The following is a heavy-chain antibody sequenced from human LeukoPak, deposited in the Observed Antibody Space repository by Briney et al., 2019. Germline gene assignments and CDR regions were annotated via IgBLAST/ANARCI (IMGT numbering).Heavy chain of an antibody. Sequence: SETLSLTCTVSSGSINSYYWSWIRQPPGKGLEWIGSIYYSGSTYYNPSLKSRVTISVDTSKNQFSLKLSSVTAADTAVYYCARHRGSSSWLNYWGQGTLVTVSS. CDR2: IYYSGST. V-gene: IGHV4-59*08. D-gene: IGHD6-13*01. J-gene: IGHJ4*02. CDR1: SGSINSYY. CDR3: ARHRGSSSWLNY.